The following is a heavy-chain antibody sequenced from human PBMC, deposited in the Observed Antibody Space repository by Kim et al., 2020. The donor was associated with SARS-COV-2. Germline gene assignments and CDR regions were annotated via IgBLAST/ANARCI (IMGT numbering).Heavy chain of an antibody. Sequence: SETLSLTCTVSGGSISSSSYYWGWIRQPPGKGLEWIGSIYYSGSTYYNPSLKSRVTISVDTSKNQFSLKLSSVTAADTAVYYCARDKWYSSSWSLVYWFDPWGQGTLVTVSS. CDR1: GGSISSSSYY. CDR3: ARDKWYSSSWSLVYWFDP. D-gene: IGHD6-13*01. J-gene: IGHJ5*02. CDR2: IYYSGST. V-gene: IGHV4-39*07.